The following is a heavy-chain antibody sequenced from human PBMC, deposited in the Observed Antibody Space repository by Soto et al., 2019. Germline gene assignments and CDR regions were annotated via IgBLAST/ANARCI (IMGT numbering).Heavy chain of an antibody. D-gene: IGHD1-26*01. CDR2: INPSGGST. CDR1: GYTFTIYY. Sequence: ASVKVSCKASGYTFTIYYMHWVRQAPGQGLEWMGIINPSGGSTSYAQKFQGRVTMTRDTSTSTVYMELSSLRSEDTAVYYCARDRSILGATPSWFDPWGQGTLVTVSS. CDR3: ARDRSILGATPSWFDP. J-gene: IGHJ5*02. V-gene: IGHV1-46*01.